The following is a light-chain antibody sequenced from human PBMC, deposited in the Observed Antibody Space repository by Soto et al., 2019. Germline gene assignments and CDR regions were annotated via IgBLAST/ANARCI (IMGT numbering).Light chain of an antibody. Sequence: EIVLTQSPATLSLSPGERATLSCRASQSVSSYLAWYQQRPGQAPRLLIYGASSRATGIPDRFSGSGSGTDFTLTISSLQSEDFAVYYCQQCDSWPRTFGQGTKVDI. J-gene: IGKJ1*01. V-gene: IGKV3D-15*01. CDR2: GAS. CDR3: QQCDSWPRT. CDR1: QSVSSY.